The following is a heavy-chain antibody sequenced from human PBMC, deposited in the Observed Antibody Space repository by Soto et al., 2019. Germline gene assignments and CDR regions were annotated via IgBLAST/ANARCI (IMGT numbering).Heavy chain of an antibody. CDR1: GGTFSSYA. D-gene: IGHD3-16*02. J-gene: IGHJ3*02. V-gene: IGHV1-69*01. Sequence: QVQLVQSGAEVKKPGSSVKVSCKASGGTFSSYAISWVRQPPGQGLEWMGGIIPIFGTANYAQKFQGRVTITADESTSTAYMELSSLRSEDTAVYYCARGSYDYVWGSYRPSAFDIWGQGTMVTVSS. CDR2: IIPIFGTA. CDR3: ARGSYDYVWGSYRPSAFDI.